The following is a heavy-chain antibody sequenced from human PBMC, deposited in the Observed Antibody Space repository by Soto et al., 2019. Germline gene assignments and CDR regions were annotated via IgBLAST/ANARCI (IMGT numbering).Heavy chain of an antibody. D-gene: IGHD6-19*01. CDR3: ASYSSGWTEYYFDY. J-gene: IGHJ4*02. V-gene: IGHV1-3*01. Sequence: VASVKVSCKASGYTFTSYAMHWVRQAPGQRLEWMGWINAGNGNTKYSQKFQGRVTITRDTSASTAYMELSSLRSEDTAVYYCASYSSGWTEYYFDYWGQGTLVTVSS. CDR1: GYTFTSYA. CDR2: INAGNGNT.